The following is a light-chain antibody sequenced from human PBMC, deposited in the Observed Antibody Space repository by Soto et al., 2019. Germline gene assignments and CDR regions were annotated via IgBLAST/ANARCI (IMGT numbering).Light chain of an antibody. V-gene: IGKV3-20*01. CDR2: GAS. CDR3: EQYGNSPYA. Sequence: EIVLTQSPGTLSLSPGERATLSCRASQSVSSNYLAWYQQKSGQAPMLLIYGASSRATGIPDRFSGGGSGRDFTLTISNLEPEDFAVYYCEQYGNSPYAFGQGTELEI. CDR1: QSVSSNY. J-gene: IGKJ2*01.